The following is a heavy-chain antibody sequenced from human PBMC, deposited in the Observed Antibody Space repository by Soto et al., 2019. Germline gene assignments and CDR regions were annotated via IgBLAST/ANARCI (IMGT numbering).Heavy chain of an antibody. V-gene: IGHV4-4*07. CDR2: IYTSGST. CDR3: ARDSTMVRGVIITGYFQH. CDR1: GGSISSYY. J-gene: IGHJ1*01. Sequence: QVQLQESGPGLVKPSETLSLTCTVSGGSISSYYWSWIRQPAGKGLEWLGRIYTSGSTNYNPSLKSRVTMSVDTSKNQFSLKLSSVTAADTAVYYCARDSTMVRGVIITGYFQHWGQGTLVTVSS. D-gene: IGHD3-10*01.